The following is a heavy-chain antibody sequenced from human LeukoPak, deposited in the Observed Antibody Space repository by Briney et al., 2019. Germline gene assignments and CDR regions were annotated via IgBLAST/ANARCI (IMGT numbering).Heavy chain of an antibody. CDR3: AKDGPSRQPVVPAAVDY. J-gene: IGHJ4*02. CDR1: GFTFRNYA. Sequence: GRSLRLSCAASGFTFRNYAMQWVRQAPGKGLEWVAIMSYDGSKKYYADSVKGRFIISRDNSKNTLYLQMNSLRAEDTAGYYCAKDGPSRQPVVPAAVDYWGQGTLVTVSS. V-gene: IGHV3-30*18. CDR2: MSYDGSKK. D-gene: IGHD2-2*01.